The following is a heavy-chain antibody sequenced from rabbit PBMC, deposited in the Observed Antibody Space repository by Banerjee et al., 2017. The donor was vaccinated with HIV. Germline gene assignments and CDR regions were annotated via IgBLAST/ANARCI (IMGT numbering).Heavy chain of an antibody. CDR2: IYTGSGST. J-gene: IGHJ6*01. V-gene: IGHV1S47*01. D-gene: IGHD7-1*01. CDR1: GFDFSSGW. Sequence: QEQLVESRGGLVQPGESLTLSCKASGFDFSSGWMSWVRQAPGKGLEWIGCIYTGSGSTYYASWVNGRFTISSDNAQNTVDLQMNSLTAADTATYFCARRVVAIDGSSTEGGMDLWGQGTLVTVS. CDR3: ARRVVAIDGSSTEGGMDL.